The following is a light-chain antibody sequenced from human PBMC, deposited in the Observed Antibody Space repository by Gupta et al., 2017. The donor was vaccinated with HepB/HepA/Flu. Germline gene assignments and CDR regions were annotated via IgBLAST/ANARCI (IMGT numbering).Light chain of an antibody. Sequence: EVVLTQSTATLSLSPAERATLSCRASQSVSSYLAWYQQIPGQAPRLLIYHLCNMANGIPDRFSGSGSGTDFTLTIISREPEDFVVYSWQQGYHWTTFGQGTRMEIK. CDR2: HLC. J-gene: IGKJ5*01. V-gene: IGKV3-11*01. CDR1: QSVSSY. CDR3: QQGYHWTT.